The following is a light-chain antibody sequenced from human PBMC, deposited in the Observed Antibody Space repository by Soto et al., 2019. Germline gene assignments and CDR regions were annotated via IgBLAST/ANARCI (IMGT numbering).Light chain of an antibody. Sequence: EIVFTQSPGTLSWSPGESATLSCRASQSVSSSYLAWYQERPGQAPRLLIYGASSRATGIPDRFSGSGSGTDFTLTISRLEPEDFAVYYCQQYGSSGTFGQGTKVDIK. CDR1: QSVSSSY. V-gene: IGKV3-20*01. CDR2: GAS. CDR3: QQYGSSGT. J-gene: IGKJ1*01.